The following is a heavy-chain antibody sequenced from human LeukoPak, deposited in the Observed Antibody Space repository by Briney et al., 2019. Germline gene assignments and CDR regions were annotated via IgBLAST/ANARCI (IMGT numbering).Heavy chain of an antibody. CDR1: GFTFSSYA. J-gene: IGHJ4*02. CDR2: IWFDGSNK. Sequence: PGGSLRLSCAASGFTFSSYAMHWVRQAPGKGRQGVAIIWFDGSNKYHADSVQGRFTISRDNSQNTLFLQMNNVRAEDTALYYCARGLGYSYGYGIDYWGQGTLVAVSS. CDR3: ARGLGYSYGYGIDY. D-gene: IGHD5-18*01. V-gene: IGHV3-33*01.